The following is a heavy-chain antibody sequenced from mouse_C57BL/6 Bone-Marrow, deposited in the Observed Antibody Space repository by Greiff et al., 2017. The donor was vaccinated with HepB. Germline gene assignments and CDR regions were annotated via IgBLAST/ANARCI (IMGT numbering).Heavy chain of an antibody. CDR3: ARMGTGNYEAWFAY. CDR1: GFSFTSYG. J-gene: IGHJ3*01. CDR2: IWSGGST. V-gene: IGHV2-2*01. Sequence: VMLVESGPGLVQPSQSLSITCTVSGFSFTSYGVHWVRQSPGKGLEWLGVIWSGGSTDYNAAFISRLSISKDNSKSQVFFKMNSLQADDTAIYYCARMGTGNYEAWFAYWGQGTLVTVSA. D-gene: IGHD2-1*01.